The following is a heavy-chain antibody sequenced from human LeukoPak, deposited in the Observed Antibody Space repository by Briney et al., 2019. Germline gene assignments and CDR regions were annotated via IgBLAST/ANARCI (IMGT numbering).Heavy chain of an antibody. J-gene: IGHJ3*02. D-gene: IGHD3-16*02. V-gene: IGHV3-11*04. CDR1: GFTFRDYY. Sequence: GGSLRLSCAASGFTFRDYYMSWIRQAPGTGLEWISYISSTISTTYYADSVKGRFTISRDNAKNSLYLQMNSLRAEDTAVYYCARVTKDPKYDYVWGSYRLDAFDIWGQGTMVTVSS. CDR3: ARVTKDPKYDYVWGSYRLDAFDI. CDR2: ISSTISTT.